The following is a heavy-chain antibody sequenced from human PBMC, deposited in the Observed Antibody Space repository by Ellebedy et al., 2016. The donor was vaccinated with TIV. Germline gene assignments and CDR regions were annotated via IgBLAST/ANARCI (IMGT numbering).Heavy chain of an antibody. V-gene: IGHV3-66*01. Sequence: GGSLRLSCAASEFTVSYNYMNWVRQAPGKGPEWVSGIYTDDTTHYADSVKGRFTISRDNPKNTLYLQMNSLSAEDTALYYCARFYASYGMDVWGQGTTVTVSS. CDR3: ARFYASYGMDV. D-gene: IGHD2/OR15-2a*01. CDR1: EFTVSYNY. CDR2: IYTDDTT. J-gene: IGHJ6*02.